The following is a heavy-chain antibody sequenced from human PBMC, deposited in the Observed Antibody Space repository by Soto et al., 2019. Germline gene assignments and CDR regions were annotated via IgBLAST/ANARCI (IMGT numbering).Heavy chain of an antibody. Sequence: GGSLRLSCAASGFTFRDYYMSWIRQAPGKGLEWISYISISGNSIYYADSVKGRFTISRDDARNSLYLQMNSLRAEDTAVYYCAKDIEPPGLFFDYWGQGTLVTVSS. CDR3: AKDIEPPGLFFDY. CDR1: GFTFRDYY. CDR2: ISISGNSI. V-gene: IGHV3-11*01. D-gene: IGHD6-13*01. J-gene: IGHJ4*01.